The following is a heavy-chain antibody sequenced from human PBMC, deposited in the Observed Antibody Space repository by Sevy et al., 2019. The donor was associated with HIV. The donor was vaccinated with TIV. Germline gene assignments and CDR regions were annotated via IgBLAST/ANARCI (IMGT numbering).Heavy chain of an antibody. CDR1: GYTFTSYD. CDR3: ASGIVAVPAAQYNWFDP. D-gene: IGHD2-2*01. V-gene: IGHV1-8*01. CDR2: MNPNSGNT. J-gene: IGHJ5*02. Sequence: ASVKVSCKASGYTFTSYDINWVRQATGQGLEWMGWMNPNSGNTGYAQKFQGRVTMTRNTSISTAYMELSSLRSEDTAVYYCASGIVAVPAAQYNWFDPWGQGTLVTVSS.